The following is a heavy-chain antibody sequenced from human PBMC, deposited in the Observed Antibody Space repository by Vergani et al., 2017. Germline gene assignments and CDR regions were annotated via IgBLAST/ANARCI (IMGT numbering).Heavy chain of an antibody. Sequence: QVQLVQSGAEVKKPGSSVKVSCKASGGTFSSYAISWVRQAPGQGLEWMGWISAYNGNTNYAQKLQGRVTMTTDTSTSTAYMELRSLRSDDTAVYYCAKGGDSPGTRGSNDYWGQGTLVTVSS. CDR3: AKGGDSPGTRGSNDY. J-gene: IGHJ4*02. CDR2: ISAYNGNT. D-gene: IGHD2-21*01. V-gene: IGHV1-18*01. CDR1: GGTFSSYA.